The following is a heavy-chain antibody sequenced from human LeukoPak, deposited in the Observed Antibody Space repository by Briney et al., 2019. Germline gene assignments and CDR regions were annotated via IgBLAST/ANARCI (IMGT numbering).Heavy chain of an antibody. CDR1: GYPFSDYY. CDR2: INPNRGGT. V-gene: IGHV1-2*02. CDR3: ARDPHYDILTGYDY. Sequence: GASVKVSCKASGYPFSDYYIHWVRQAPGQGLEWMAWINPNRGGTNYAQKFQGRVTMTRDTSISTAYMELSRLRSDDTAVYYCARDPHYDILTGYDYWGQGTLVTVSS. J-gene: IGHJ4*02. D-gene: IGHD3-9*01.